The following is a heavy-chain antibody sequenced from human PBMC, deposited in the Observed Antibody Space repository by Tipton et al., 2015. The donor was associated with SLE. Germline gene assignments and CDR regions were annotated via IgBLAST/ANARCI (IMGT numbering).Heavy chain of an antibody. CDR1: GASISSGAYY. Sequence: LRLSCTVSGASISSGAYYWSWTRQPAGRGLEWIGRTYLSGTTNYNASLESRVTMSIDTSKDQFSLKLSSVTAADTAVYYCARGMVTWRGAIIGVDVWGQGTTVNVSS. CDR3: ARGMVTWRGAIIGVDV. J-gene: IGHJ6*02. CDR2: TYLSGTT. D-gene: IGHD2-21*02. V-gene: IGHV4-61*02.